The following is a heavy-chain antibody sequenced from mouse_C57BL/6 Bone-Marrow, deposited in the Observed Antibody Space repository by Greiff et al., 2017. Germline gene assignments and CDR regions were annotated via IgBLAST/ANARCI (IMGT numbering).Heavy chain of an antibody. Sequence: QVQLKQPGAELVKPGASVKLSCKASGYTFTSYWMHWVKQRPGQGLEWIGMIHPNSGSTNYNEKFKSKATLTVDKSSSTAYMQLSSLTSEDSAVYYCAREAYYSNYYWYFDVWGTGTTVTVSS. CDR3: AREAYYSNYYWYFDV. CDR1: GYTFTSYW. CDR2: IHPNSGST. D-gene: IGHD2-5*01. J-gene: IGHJ1*03. V-gene: IGHV1-64*01.